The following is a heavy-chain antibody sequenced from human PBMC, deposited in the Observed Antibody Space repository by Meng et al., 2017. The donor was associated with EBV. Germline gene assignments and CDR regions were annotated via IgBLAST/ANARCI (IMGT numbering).Heavy chain of an antibody. J-gene: IGHJ5*02. CDR2: IYWDDDK. D-gene: IGHD6-13*01. CDR1: GFSLSTSGVG. CDR3: AHRRDEYSSSWYGWFDP. V-gene: IGHV2-5*02. Sequence: QIPFKDFGPTLVNPPQTLTLTCTFSGFSLSTSGVGVGWIRQPPGKALEWLALIYWDDDKRYSPSLKSRLTITKDTSKNQVVLTMTNMDPVDTATYYCAHRRDEYSSSWYGWFDPWGQGTLVTVSS.